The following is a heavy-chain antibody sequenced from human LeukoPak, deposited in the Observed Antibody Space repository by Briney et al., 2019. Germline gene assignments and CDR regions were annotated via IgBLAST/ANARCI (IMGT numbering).Heavy chain of an antibody. V-gene: IGHV3-48*03. Sequence: GGSLRLSCAASGFTFSSYEMNWVRQAPGKGLEWVSYISSSGNTIFYADSVKGRFTLSRDNAKNSLFLQMNSLKAEDTAVYYCAREDGGYGAYVGYWGQGTLVTVSS. D-gene: IGHD4-17*01. CDR3: AREDGGYGAYVGY. CDR1: GFTFSSYE. CDR2: ISSSGNTI. J-gene: IGHJ4*02.